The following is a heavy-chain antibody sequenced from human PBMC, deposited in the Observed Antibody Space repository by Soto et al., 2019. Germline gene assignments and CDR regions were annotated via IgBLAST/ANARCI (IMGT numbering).Heavy chain of an antibody. CDR1: GGTFSSYA. CDR3: ARDQAYCNNGVCGAYYYYGMDV. CDR2: IIPIFGTA. V-gene: IGHV1-69*13. Sequence: SVKVSFKASGGTFSSYAISWVRQAPGQGLEWMGGIIPIFGTANYAQKFQGRVTITADESTSTAYMELSSLRSEDTAVYYCARDQAYCNNGVCGAYYYYGMDVWGQGTTVTVSS. J-gene: IGHJ6*02. D-gene: IGHD2-8*01.